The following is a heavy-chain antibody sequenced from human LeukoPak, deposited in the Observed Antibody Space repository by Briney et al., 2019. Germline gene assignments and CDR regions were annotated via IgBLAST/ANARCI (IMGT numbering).Heavy chain of an antibody. CDR2: IYYSGST. J-gene: IGHJ3*02. Sequence: PSETLSLTCTVSGGSISSYYWSWIRQPPGKGLEWIGYIYYSGSTNYNPSLKRRVTISVDTSKNQFSPKLSSVTGADATVYYCARLVWDYGSGSPIAFDIWGQGTMVTVSS. CDR3: ARLVWDYGSGSPIAFDI. V-gene: IGHV4-59*08. D-gene: IGHD3-10*01. CDR1: GGSISSYY.